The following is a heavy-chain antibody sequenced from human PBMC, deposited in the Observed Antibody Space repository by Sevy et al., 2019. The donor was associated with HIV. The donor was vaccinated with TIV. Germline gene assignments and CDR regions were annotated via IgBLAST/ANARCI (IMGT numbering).Heavy chain of an antibody. D-gene: IGHD4-17*01. V-gene: IGHV3-33*01. CDR3: ARDFYHSGDYGTYYGMDV. CDR1: GFTFSSYG. J-gene: IGHJ6*02. CDR2: IWYDGSNK. Sequence: GESLKISCAASGFTFSSYGMHWVRQAPGKGLEWVAVIWYDGSNKYYADSVKGRFTISRDNSKNTLYLQMNSLRAEDTAVYYCARDFYHSGDYGTYYGMDVWGQGTTVTVSS.